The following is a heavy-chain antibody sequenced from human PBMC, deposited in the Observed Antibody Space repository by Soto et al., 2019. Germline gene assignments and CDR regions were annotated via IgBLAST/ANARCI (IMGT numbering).Heavy chain of an antibody. CDR3: ARDLDSGSYLDHYGMDV. CDR1: GFTFSSYA. J-gene: IGHJ6*02. CDR2: ISYDGRNK. Sequence: GGSLRLSCAASGFTFSSYAMHWVRQAPGKGLEWVAVISYDGRNKYYADSVKGRFTISRDNSKNTLYLQMNSLRAEDTAVYYCARDLDSGSYLDHYGMDVWGQGTTVTVSS. V-gene: IGHV3-30*04. D-gene: IGHD1-26*01.